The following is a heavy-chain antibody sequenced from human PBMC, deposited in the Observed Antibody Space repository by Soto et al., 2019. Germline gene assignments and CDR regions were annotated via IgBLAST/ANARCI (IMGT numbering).Heavy chain of an antibody. D-gene: IGHD3-22*01. J-gene: IGHJ4*02. CDR2: ISYDGSNK. Sequence: QVQLVESGGGVVQPGRSLRLSCAASGFTFSSYGMHWVRQAPGKGLEWVAVISYDGSNKYYADSVKGRFTISRDNSKNTLYLQRNSLRAEDTAVYYCAKERDYYDSSGYYQHPGPLDYWGQGTLVTVSS. CDR1: GFTFSSYG. CDR3: AKERDYYDSSGYYQHPGPLDY. V-gene: IGHV3-30*18.